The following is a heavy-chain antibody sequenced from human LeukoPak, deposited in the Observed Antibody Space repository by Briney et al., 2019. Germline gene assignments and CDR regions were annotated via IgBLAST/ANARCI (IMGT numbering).Heavy chain of an antibody. CDR2: IYYSGST. D-gene: IGHD3-10*01. Sequence: PSQTLSLTCTVSGGSISSGGYYWSWIRQHPGKGLEWIGYIYYSGSTYYNPSLKSRVTISVDTSKNQSSLKLSSVTAADTAVYYCAGWGRGGNDYCGQGTLVTASS. J-gene: IGHJ4*02. CDR3: AGWGRGGNDY. CDR1: GGSISSGGYY. V-gene: IGHV4-31*03.